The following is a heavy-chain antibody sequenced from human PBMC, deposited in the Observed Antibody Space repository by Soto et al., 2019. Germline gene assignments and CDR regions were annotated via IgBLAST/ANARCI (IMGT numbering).Heavy chain of an antibody. Sequence: QITLKESGPTLVKPTQTLTLTCTFSGFSLSTSGVGVGWIRQPPGKALEWLALIYWDDDKRYSPSLKSRLTITKDASKNQVVLTMTNFDPVDTATYYCAHRPSHFSPAAFDIWGQGTMVTVSS. V-gene: IGHV2-5*02. D-gene: IGHD6-6*01. CDR2: IYWDDDK. J-gene: IGHJ3*02. CDR1: GFSLSTSGVG. CDR3: AHRPSHFSPAAFDI.